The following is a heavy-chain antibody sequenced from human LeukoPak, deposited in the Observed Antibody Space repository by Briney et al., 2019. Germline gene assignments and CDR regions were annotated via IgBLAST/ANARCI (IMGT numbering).Heavy chain of an antibody. CDR3: ARSSDYVSDY. D-gene: IGHD4-17*01. CDR1: GYSFATDW. CDR2: IYPGDSDT. V-gene: IGHV5-51*01. Sequence: GESLKISCKGSGYSFATDWIGWVRQMPGKGLEWMGVIYPGDSDTRYSPSFQGQVTISADESISTAFLQWSSLKASDNAMYYCARSSDYVSDYWGQGTLVTVSS. J-gene: IGHJ4*02.